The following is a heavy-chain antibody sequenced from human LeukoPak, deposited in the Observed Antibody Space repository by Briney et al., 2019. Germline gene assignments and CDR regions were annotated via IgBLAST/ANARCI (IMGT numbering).Heavy chain of an antibody. V-gene: IGHV4-61*02. J-gene: IGHJ4*02. CDR3: ARSTRSSSSSVDH. CDR1: DASITSASYY. CDR2: IYDSGST. D-gene: IGHD6-6*01. Sequence: PSETLSLTCTVSDASITSASYYWIWIRQPAGKRLEWIGRIYDSGSTNYNPSLKSRVTMSVDTSKNQFSLKLSSVTAADTAIYYCARSTRSSSSSVDHWGQGTLVTVSS.